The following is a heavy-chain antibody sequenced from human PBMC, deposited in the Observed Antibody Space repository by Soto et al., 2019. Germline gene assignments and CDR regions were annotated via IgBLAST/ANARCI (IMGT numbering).Heavy chain of an antibody. V-gene: IGHV1-69*12. Sequence: QVQLVQSGAEVKKPGSSVKLSCKASGGTFSSYAISWVRQAPGQGLEWMGGTIPIFGTANYAQKFQGRVTITADEPTSTAYMELSSLRSEDTAVYYCASPTKPLYYYYGMDVWGQGTTVTVSS. J-gene: IGHJ6*02. D-gene: IGHD1-1*01. CDR2: TIPIFGTA. CDR1: GGTFSSYA. CDR3: ASPTKPLYYYYGMDV.